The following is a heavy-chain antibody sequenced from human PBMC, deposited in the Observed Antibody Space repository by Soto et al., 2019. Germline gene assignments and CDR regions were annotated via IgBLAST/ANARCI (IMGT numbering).Heavy chain of an antibody. CDR2: IYYSGST. CDR1: GGSLSGFP. D-gene: IGHD3-16*02. J-gene: IGHJ4*02. CDR3: ASFSTVITGYDY. Sequence: PSETLSLTCSVSGGSLSGFPWSWIRQPPGKGLEWIGYIYYSGSTYYNPSLKSRVTISVDTSKNQFSLKLSSVTAADTAVYYCASFSTVITGYDYWGQGTLVTVSS. V-gene: IGHV4-30-4*01.